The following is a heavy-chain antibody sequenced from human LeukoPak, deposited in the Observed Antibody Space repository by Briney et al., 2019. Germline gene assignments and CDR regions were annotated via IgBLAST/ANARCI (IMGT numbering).Heavy chain of an antibody. CDR3: ARGSAYYYDSSGPGGGL. Sequence: ASVKVSCKASGYTFTSYDINWVRQATGQGLEWMGWMNPNSGNTGYAQKFQGRVTMTRNTSISTAYMELSSLRSEGTAVYYCARGSAYYYDSSGPGGGLWGQGTLVTVSS. J-gene: IGHJ4*02. CDR1: GYTFTSYD. D-gene: IGHD3-22*01. V-gene: IGHV1-8*01. CDR2: MNPNSGNT.